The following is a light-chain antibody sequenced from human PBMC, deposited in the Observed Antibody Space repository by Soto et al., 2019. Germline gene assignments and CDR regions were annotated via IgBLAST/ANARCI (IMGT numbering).Light chain of an antibody. CDR3: QQYYDNPRT. CDR2: DAS. CDR1: QSVSSY. J-gene: IGKJ1*01. Sequence: EIVMTQSPATLSVSPGERATLSCRASQSVSSYLAWYQQKPGQAPRLLIYDASNRATGIPARFSGSGSGTDFTLTISSLQAEDVAVYYCQQYYDNPRTFGQGTKVDIK. V-gene: IGKV3D-15*01.